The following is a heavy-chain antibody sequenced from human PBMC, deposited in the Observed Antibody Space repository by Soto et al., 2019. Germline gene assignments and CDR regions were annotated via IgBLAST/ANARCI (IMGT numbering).Heavy chain of an antibody. CDR1: GGTFSSYA. CDR2: IIPIFGTA. V-gene: IGHV1-69*14. J-gene: IGHJ2*01. CDR3: ASSPPPTVTMYSRYFDL. Sequence: QVQLVQSGAEVKKPGSSVKVSCKTSGGTFSSYAINWVRQAPGQGLEWMGGIIPIFGTANYAQKFQGRITITAXXSXNXXGRELRSLRSDDTAVYYGASSPPPTVTMYSRYFDLWGRGTLVTVSS. D-gene: IGHD4-17*01.